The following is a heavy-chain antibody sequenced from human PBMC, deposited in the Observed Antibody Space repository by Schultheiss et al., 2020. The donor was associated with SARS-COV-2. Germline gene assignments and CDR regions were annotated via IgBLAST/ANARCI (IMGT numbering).Heavy chain of an antibody. Sequence: GGSLRLSCAASGFTVSSNYMSWVRQAPGKGLEWVANIKQDGSEKYYVDSVKGRFTISRDNAKNSLYLQMNSLRAEDTAVYYCARVHYYYYGMDVWGQGTTVTVSS. CDR1: GFTVSSNY. J-gene: IGHJ6*02. CDR3: ARVHYYYYGMDV. V-gene: IGHV3-7*01. CDR2: IKQDGSEK.